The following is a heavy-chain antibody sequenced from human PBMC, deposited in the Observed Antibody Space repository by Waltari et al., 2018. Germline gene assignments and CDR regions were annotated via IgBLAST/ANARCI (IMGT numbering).Heavy chain of an antibody. Sequence: QVQLVQSGAEVKKPGASVKVSCKVSGYTLTELSMHWVRQAPGKGLEWMGGVDPEDGETMYAQKVQGRVTMTEDTSTDTAYMELSSLRSEDTAVYYCATGERNYYDRGGVEHWGQGTLVTVSS. V-gene: IGHV1-24*01. CDR3: ATGERNYYDRGGVEH. D-gene: IGHD3-22*01. CDR2: VDPEDGET. J-gene: IGHJ1*01. CDR1: GYTLTELS.